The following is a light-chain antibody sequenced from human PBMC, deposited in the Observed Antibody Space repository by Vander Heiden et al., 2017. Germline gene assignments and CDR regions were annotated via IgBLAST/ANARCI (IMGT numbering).Light chain of an antibody. J-gene: IGKJ1*01. CDR1: QSVSSY. CDR2: DAS. CDR3: QQRSNWPT. Sequence: EIMLTQSPATLSLSPGERATLSCRASQSVSSYLAWSQQKPGQAPRLLIYDASNRATGIPARFSGSGSGTDFTLTISSLEPEDFAVYYCQQRSNWPTFGQGTKVEIK. V-gene: IGKV3-11*01.